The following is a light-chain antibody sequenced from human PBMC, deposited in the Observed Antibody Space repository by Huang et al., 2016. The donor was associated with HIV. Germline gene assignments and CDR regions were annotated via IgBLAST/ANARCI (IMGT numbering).Light chain of an antibody. CDR1: QDITDY. Sequence: DFPLTQSPSSLFPSLETRVSITCQASQDITDYLNWYQQTPGKAPKLLISDASNLASGVPSRFSGTRSGTDFTLTITSLQPEDIATYYCQQYDTLPYTFGQGTKLEI. J-gene: IGKJ2*01. CDR2: DAS. V-gene: IGKV1-33*01. CDR3: QQYDTLPYT.